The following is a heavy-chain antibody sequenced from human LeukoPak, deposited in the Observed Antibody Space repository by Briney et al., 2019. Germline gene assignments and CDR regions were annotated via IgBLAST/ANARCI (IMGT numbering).Heavy chain of an antibody. D-gene: IGHD6-25*01. CDR1: GYTFTTYD. V-gene: IGHV1-8*01. CDR2: MSPNSGNT. J-gene: IGHJ5*02. CDR3: ARGVTAGVDL. Sequence: ASVKLSCKASGYTFTTYDINWVRQSTGQGLEWMGWMSPNSGNTGYAQKFQGRVTMTRDTSINTAYMELSSLTSEDTAVYFCARGVTAGVDLWGQGTLVTVSS.